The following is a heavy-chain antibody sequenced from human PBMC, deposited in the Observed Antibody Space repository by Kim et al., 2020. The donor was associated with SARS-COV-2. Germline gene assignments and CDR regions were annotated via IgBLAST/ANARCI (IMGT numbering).Heavy chain of an antibody. Sequence: GGSLRLSCAASGFTFSSYSMNWVRQAPGKGLEWVSSISSSSSYIYYADSVKGRFTISRDNAKNSLYLQMNSLRAEDTAVYYCARDPINWNYAGYFDYWGQGTLVTVSS. CDR3: ARDPINWNYAGYFDY. CDR1: GFTFSSYS. J-gene: IGHJ4*02. D-gene: IGHD1-7*01. V-gene: IGHV3-21*01. CDR2: ISSSSSYI.